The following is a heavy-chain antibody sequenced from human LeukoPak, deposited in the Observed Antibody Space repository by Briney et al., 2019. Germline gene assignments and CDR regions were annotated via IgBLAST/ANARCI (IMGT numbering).Heavy chain of an antibody. J-gene: IGHJ6*04. D-gene: IGHD3-10*02. Sequence: GGSLRLSCAASGFTVSSYEMNWVRQAPGKGLEWVSYISSSGSTIYYAHSVKGRFTISRDNAKNSLYLQMNSLRAEDTAVYYCAELGITMIGGVWGKGTTVTISS. CDR3: AELGITMIGGV. V-gene: IGHV3-48*03. CDR1: GFTVSSYE. CDR2: ISSSGSTI.